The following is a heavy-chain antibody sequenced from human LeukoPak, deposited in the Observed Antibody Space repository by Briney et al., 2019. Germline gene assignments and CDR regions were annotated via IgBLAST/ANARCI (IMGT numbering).Heavy chain of an antibody. J-gene: IGHJ4*02. D-gene: IGHD2-15*01. Sequence: NSSETLSLTCTVSGGSISSYYWSWIRQPAGKGLEWIGRMFTSGSTHYNPSLKSRVTMSLDTSKNQFSLRLTSVTAADTAVYFCARGGGRQLATSHSYFDYWGQGILVPVSS. CDR1: GGSISSYY. CDR2: MFTSGST. V-gene: IGHV4-4*07. CDR3: ARGGGRQLATSHSYFDY.